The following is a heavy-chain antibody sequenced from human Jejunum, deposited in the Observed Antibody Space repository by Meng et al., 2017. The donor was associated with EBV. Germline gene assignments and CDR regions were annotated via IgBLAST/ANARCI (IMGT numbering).Heavy chain of an antibody. D-gene: IGHD3-10*01. CDR3: SRDLVGADDD. CDR2: INEDGGIT. V-gene: IGHV3-74*01. CDR1: GFTFSSYW. J-gene: IGHJ4*02. Sequence: VQLVESGGGLVQPGGALRLSCAGSGFTFSSYWMHWVRQAPGKGLVWVSRINEDGGITTYADSVKGRFTISRDNAKNTLYLQMNSLRVEDTGVYFCSRDLVGADDDWGQGTLVTVSS.